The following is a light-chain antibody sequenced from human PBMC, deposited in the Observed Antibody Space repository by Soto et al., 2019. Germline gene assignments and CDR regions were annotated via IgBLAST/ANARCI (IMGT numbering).Light chain of an antibody. CDR3: QHYSGSSRA. J-gene: IGKJ1*01. V-gene: IGKV3-20*01. CDR1: QSFDAKY. CDR2: GAS. Sequence: EIVLTQSPGTLSLSPGERATLSCRASQSFDAKYLAWYRQIPGQTPRLLMYGASIRAPGIPDRFSGSGSGTYFTLTISKLEPEDFAVYYCQHYSGSSRAFGPGTKVEIK.